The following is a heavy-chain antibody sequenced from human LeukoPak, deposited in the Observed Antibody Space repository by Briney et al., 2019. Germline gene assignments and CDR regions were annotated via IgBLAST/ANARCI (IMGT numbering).Heavy chain of an antibody. CDR2: IYYSGST. V-gene: IGHV4-59*08. J-gene: IGHJ6*03. Sequence: PSETLSLTCTVSGGSISSYYWSWIRQPPGKGLEWIGYIYYSGSTNYNPSLKSRVTISVDTSKNQFSLKLSSVTAADTAVYYCARQWRGYCSGGSCPYPGYYYYMDVWGKGTTVTVSS. CDR1: GGSISSYY. D-gene: IGHD2-15*01. CDR3: ARQWRGYCSGGSCPYPGYYYYMDV.